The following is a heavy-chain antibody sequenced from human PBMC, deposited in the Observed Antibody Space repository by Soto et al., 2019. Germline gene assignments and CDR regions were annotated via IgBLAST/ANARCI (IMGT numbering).Heavy chain of an antibody. CDR1: GGTFSSYT. V-gene: IGHV1-69*02. CDR2: IIPILGIA. CDR3: ASGPGIAVAGKKSDY. J-gene: IGHJ4*02. Sequence: SVKVSCKASGGTFSSYTISWVRQAPGQGLEWMGRIIPILGIANYAQKFQGRVTITADKSTSTAYMELSSLRSEDTAVYYCASGPGIAVAGKKSDYWGQGTLVTVSS. D-gene: IGHD6-19*01.